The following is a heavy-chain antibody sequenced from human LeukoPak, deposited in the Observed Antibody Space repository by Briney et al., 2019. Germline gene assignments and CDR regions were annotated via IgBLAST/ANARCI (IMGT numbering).Heavy chain of an antibody. D-gene: IGHD2-2*01. Sequence: GASVKVSCKASGYTFTGYYMHWVRQAPGQGLEWMGWINPNSGGTNYAQKFQGRVTMTRDTSISTAYMELSRLRSDDTAVYYCARVYCSSTSCPGGFDYWGQGTLVTVSS. J-gene: IGHJ4*02. V-gene: IGHV1-2*02. CDR2: INPNSGGT. CDR3: ARVYCSSTSCPGGFDY. CDR1: GYTFTGYY.